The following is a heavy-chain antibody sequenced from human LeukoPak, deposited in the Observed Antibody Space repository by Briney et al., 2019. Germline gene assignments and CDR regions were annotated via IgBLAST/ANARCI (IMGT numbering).Heavy chain of an antibody. CDR1: GXTFSNYG. V-gene: IGHV3-30*18. D-gene: IGHD3-22*01. CDR3: AKGGLHYHDSNPIDY. CDR2: ISYDGNNE. Sequence: GGSLRLSCAASGXTFSNYGMHWVRQAPGKGLEWVAAISYDGNNENYADSVKGRFTISRDNSKNTLYLQMNSLRPEDTAVYYCAKGGLHYHDSNPIDYWGQGTLVTVPS. J-gene: IGHJ4*02.